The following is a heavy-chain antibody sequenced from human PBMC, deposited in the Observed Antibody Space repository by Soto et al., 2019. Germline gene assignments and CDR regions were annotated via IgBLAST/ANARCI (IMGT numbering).Heavy chain of an antibody. J-gene: IGHJ4*02. CDR3: AREGSYDTMDY. V-gene: IGHV3-48*03. Sequence: GRSMRLCYVAAGGTFVSSGSNWIRKAPGKGLEWVSYISSSGSTVYHADSVEGRLTISRDNAKNSLFLQMNSLRAEDTALYYCAREGSYDTMDYWGLGTLVTVS. CDR1: GGTFVSSG. CDR2: ISSSGSTV. D-gene: IGHD3-22*01.